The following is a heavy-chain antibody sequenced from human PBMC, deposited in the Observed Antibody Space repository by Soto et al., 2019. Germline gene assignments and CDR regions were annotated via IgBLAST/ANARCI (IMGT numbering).Heavy chain of an antibody. CDR1: GGSISSSSYY. D-gene: IGHD3-3*01. CDR2: IYYSGST. V-gene: IGHV4-39*02. Sequence: SETLSLTCTVSGGSISSSSYYWGWIRQPPGKGLEWIGSIYYSGSTYYNPSLKSRITINPDTSKNQFSLQLNSVTPEDTAVYYCARDPRSDYDFWSGGGMDVWGQGTTVTVSS. CDR3: ARDPRSDYDFWSGGGMDV. J-gene: IGHJ6*02.